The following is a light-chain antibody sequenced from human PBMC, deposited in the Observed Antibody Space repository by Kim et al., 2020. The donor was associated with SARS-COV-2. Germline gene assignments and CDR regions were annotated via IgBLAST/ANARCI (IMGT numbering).Light chain of an antibody. V-gene: IGLV3-21*04. CDR3: QVWDSSSDHHVV. Sequence: SYELTQPPSVSVAPGKTARITCGGNNIGGNSVHWYQQRPGQAPVLVIYYDSDRPSGIPERFSGSNSGNTATLAISRVEAGDEADYYCQVWDSSSDHHVVFGGGTQLTVL. J-gene: IGLJ2*01. CDR2: YDS. CDR1: NIGGNS.